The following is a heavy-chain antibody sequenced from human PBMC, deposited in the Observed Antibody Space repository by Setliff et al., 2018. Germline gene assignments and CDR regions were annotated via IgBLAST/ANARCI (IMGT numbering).Heavy chain of an antibody. Sequence: GGSLRLSCTASGFTFSSYGMSWVRQAPGKGLEWVSGISSGFQTDYADSVKGRFTISRDNSKNTLYLEMTSLRADDTAIYYCAKPGGWSWPRYYFDYWGQGTLVTVSS. CDR1: GFTFSSYG. V-gene: IGHV3-23*01. D-gene: IGHD1-26*01. J-gene: IGHJ4*02. CDR2: ISSGFQT. CDR3: AKPGGWSWPRYYFDY.